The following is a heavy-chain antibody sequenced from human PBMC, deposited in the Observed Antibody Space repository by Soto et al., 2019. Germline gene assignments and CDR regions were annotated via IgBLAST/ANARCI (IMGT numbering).Heavy chain of an antibody. D-gene: IGHD4-17*01. V-gene: IGHV1-46*01. CDR2: INPSGGST. Sequence: ASVKVSCKASGYTFTSYYMHWVRQAPGQGLEWMGIINPSGGSTSYAQKFQGRVTMTRDTSTSTVYMELSSLRSEDTAVYYCARTAVTTGTYYYYGMDVWGQGTTVTVSS. CDR3: ARTAVTTGTYYYYGMDV. J-gene: IGHJ6*02. CDR1: GYTFTSYY.